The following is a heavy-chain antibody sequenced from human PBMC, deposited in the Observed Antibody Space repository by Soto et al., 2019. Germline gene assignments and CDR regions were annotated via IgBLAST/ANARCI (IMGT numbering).Heavy chain of an antibody. D-gene: IGHD4-17*01. CDR3: AAEFGKLMTTVTTPGGNY. V-gene: IGHV1-58*01. CDR1: GFTFTSSA. Sequence: GASVKVSCKASGFTFTSSAVQWVRQARGQRLEWIGWIVVGSGNTNYAQKFQERVTITRDMSTSTAYMELSSLRSEDTAVYYCAAEFGKLMTTVTTPGGNYWGQGTLVTVSS. CDR2: IVVGSGNT. J-gene: IGHJ4*02.